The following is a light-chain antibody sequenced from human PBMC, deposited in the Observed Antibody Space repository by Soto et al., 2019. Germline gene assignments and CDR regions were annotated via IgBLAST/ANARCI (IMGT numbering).Light chain of an antibody. V-gene: IGKV1-39*01. CDR1: QSISYY. J-gene: IGKJ5*01. CDR3: QQSYTTLIT. Sequence: DIQMTQSPSSLSASVGDRVTITCRASQSISYYLNWYQQKPGKAPELLIYAASSLQSGVPSRFSGSGSGTDCTLTISSLQPEDFATYYCQQSYTTLITFGQGTRLDIK. CDR2: AAS.